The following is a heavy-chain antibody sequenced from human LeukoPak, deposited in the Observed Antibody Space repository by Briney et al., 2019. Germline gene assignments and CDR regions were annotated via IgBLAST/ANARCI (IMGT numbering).Heavy chain of an antibody. V-gene: IGHV4-39*01. D-gene: IGHD3-9*01. CDR3: ARRPYLRYFDWLLKGYYFDY. Sequence: PSETLSLTCTVSGGSISSSSYYWGWIRQPPGKGLEWIGSIYYSGSTYYNLSLKSRVTISVDTSKNQFSLKLSSVTAADTAVYYCARRPYLRYFDWLLKGYYFDYWGQGTLVTVSS. CDR2: IYYSGST. CDR1: GGSISSSSYY. J-gene: IGHJ4*02.